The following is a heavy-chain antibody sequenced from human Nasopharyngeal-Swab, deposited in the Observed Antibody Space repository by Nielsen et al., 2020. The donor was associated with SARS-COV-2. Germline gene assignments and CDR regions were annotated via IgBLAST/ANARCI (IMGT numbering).Heavy chain of an antibody. CDR3: ARWGEYGYYYMDV. Sequence: GGSLRLSCKGSGYSFTSYWIGWVRQMPGKGLEWMGIIYPGDSDTRYSPSFQGQVTISADKSISTAYLQWSSLKASDTAMYYCARWGEYGYYYMDVWGKGTTVTVSS. J-gene: IGHJ6*03. V-gene: IGHV5-51*01. CDR1: GYSFTSYW. CDR2: IYPGDSDT. D-gene: IGHD6-6*01.